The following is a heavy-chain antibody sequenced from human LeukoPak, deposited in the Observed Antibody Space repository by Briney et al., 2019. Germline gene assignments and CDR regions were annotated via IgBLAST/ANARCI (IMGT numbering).Heavy chain of an antibody. CDR3: ARLRGIVVVPAANWFDP. CDR2: IYYSGST. J-gene: IGHJ5*02. CDR1: GGSISSSSYY. Sequence: SETLSLTCTVSGGSISSSSYYWGWIRQPPGKGLEWIGSIYYSGSTYYNPSLKSRVTISVDTSKNQFSLKLSSVTAADTAVYYCARLRGIVVVPAANWFDPWGQGTLVTVSS. V-gene: IGHV4-39*07. D-gene: IGHD2-2*01.